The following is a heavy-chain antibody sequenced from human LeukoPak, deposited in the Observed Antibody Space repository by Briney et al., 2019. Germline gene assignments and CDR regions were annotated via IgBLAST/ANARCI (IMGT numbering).Heavy chain of an antibody. D-gene: IGHD2-15*01. V-gene: IGHV4-39*01. CDR2: IYYSGST. Sequence: SETLSLTCTVSGGSISSSSYYWGWIRQPSGKGLEWIGSIYYSGSTYYNPSLKSRVTISVDTSKNQFSLKLSSVTAADTAVYYCARHLSPRCSGGSCYSGWFDPWGQGTLVTVSS. CDR1: GGSISSSSYY. CDR3: ARHLSPRCSGGSCYSGWFDP. J-gene: IGHJ5*02.